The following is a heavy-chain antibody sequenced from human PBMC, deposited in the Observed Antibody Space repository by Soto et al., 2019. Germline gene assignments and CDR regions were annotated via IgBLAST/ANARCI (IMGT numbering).Heavy chain of an antibody. V-gene: IGHV4-61*01. CDR3: ARSGGSYVDY. D-gene: IGHD2-15*01. J-gene: IGHJ4*02. Sequence: SETLPLTCTVSGGSVSSGSYYWSWIRQPPGKGLEWIGYIYYSGSTNYNPSLKSRVTISVDTSKNQFSLKLSSVTAADTAVYYCARSGGSYVDYWGQGTLVTVS. CDR1: GGSVSSGSYY. CDR2: IYYSGST.